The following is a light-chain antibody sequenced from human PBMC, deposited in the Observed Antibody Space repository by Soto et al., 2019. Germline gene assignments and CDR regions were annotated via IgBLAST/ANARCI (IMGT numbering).Light chain of an antibody. Sequence: SVVTQPPSASGTPGQRVAISCSGGRSNIGRNTVNWYQQLPGTAPKLLIFSNNQRPSGVPDRFSGSKSDTSASLAISGLQSEDEGDYYCALWDDSLNGWVFGGGPRSPS. CDR1: RSNIGRNT. CDR3: ALWDDSLNGWV. V-gene: IGLV1-44*01. J-gene: IGLJ2*01. CDR2: SNN.